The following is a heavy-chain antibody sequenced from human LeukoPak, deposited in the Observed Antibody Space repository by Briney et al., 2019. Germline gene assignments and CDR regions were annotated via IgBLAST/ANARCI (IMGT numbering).Heavy chain of an antibody. CDR3: ARDVHGDYGSGWFDP. J-gene: IGHJ5*02. V-gene: IGHV1-69*05. Sequence: ASVKVSCKTSGGTLNNSAISWVRQAPGQGLEWLGGTMLLFGTAGYAQKFQGRVTITKDESTRTVYLELTSLTSDDTAVYYCARDVHGDYGSGWFDPWGQGTLVSASS. CDR2: TMLLFGTA. CDR1: GGTLNNSA. D-gene: IGHD4-17*01.